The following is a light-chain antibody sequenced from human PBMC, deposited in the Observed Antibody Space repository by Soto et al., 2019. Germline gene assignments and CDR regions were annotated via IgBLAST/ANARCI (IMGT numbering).Light chain of an antibody. V-gene: IGLV1-47*01. Sequence: QSVLTQPPSASGTPGQRVTISCSGSSSNIGSNYVYWYQQLPGTAPKLLIYRNNQRPSGVPDRFSGSKSGTSASLAISGLRSEDEADYYCQSYDSSLRGVFGGGTKLTVL. CDR2: RNN. CDR1: SSNIGSNY. CDR3: QSYDSSLRGV. J-gene: IGLJ2*01.